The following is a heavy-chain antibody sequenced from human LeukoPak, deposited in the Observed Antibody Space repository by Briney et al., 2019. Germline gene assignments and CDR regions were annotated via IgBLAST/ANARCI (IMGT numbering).Heavy chain of an antibody. V-gene: IGHV1-69*01. Sequence: SVTVSCKASGGTFSSYAISWVRQAPGQGLEWMGGIIPIFGTANYAQKFQGRVTITADESTSTAYMELSSPRSEDTAVYYCARVTGAAYFDYWGQGTLVTVSS. CDR2: IIPIFGTA. CDR3: ARVTGAAYFDY. D-gene: IGHD1-26*01. J-gene: IGHJ4*02. CDR1: GGTFSSYA.